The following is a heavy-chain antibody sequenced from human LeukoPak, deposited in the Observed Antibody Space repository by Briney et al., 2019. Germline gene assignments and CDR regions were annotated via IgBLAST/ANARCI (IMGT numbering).Heavy chain of an antibody. D-gene: IGHD3-22*01. CDR2: FDPEDGET. Sequence: ASVKVSCKVSGYTLTELSMHWVRQAPGKGLEWMGGFDPEDGETIYAQKFQGRVTMTEDTSTDTAYMELSSLRSEDTAVYYCATATSPIDSSGYYYLHWGQGTLVTVSS. CDR1: GYTLTELS. J-gene: IGHJ4*02. V-gene: IGHV1-24*01. CDR3: ATATSPIDSSGYYYLH.